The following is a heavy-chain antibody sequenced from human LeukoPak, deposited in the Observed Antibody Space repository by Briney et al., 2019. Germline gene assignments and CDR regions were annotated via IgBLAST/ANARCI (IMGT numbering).Heavy chain of an antibody. CDR3: AKEAGRFRVFDY. D-gene: IGHD3-10*01. CDR2: ISGSGGST. CDR1: GFAFSSYW. J-gene: IGHJ4*02. V-gene: IGHV3-23*01. Sequence: AGGSLRLSCAASGFAFSSYWIHWVRQAPGKGLEWVSAISGSGGSTYYADSVKGRFTISRDNSKNTLYLQMNSLRAEDTAVYYCAKEAGRFRVFDYWGQGTLVTVSS.